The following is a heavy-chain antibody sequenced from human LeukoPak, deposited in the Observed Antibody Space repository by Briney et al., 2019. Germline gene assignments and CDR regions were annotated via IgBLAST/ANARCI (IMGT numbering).Heavy chain of an antibody. V-gene: IGHV3-30*19. Sequence: GGSLRLSCAASGFTFSSYGMHWVRQAPGKGLEWVGIISFDGKTKHYADSVKGRFTMSRDNSKKTLYLQINSLRVEDTAVYYCAGVTSYSRGFDYWGQGTLVTVSS. J-gene: IGHJ4*02. CDR3: AGVTSYSRGFDY. CDR1: GFTFSSYG. CDR2: ISFDGKTK. D-gene: IGHD3-10*01.